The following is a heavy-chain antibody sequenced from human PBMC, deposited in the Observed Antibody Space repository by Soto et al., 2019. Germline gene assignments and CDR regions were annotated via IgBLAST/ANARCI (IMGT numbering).Heavy chain of an antibody. V-gene: IGHV5-51*01. Sequence: PGESLKISCKASGYSFTTYWIAWVRQMPGKGLEWVGIIYPGDSDARYSPSFAGQVTISVDKSITTAYLHWSSLEASDSAVYYCARQGDMAATPADAFDIWGQGTLVTVSS. CDR2: IYPGDSDA. D-gene: IGHD6-19*01. CDR1: GYSFTTYW. J-gene: IGHJ3*02. CDR3: ARQGDMAATPADAFDI.